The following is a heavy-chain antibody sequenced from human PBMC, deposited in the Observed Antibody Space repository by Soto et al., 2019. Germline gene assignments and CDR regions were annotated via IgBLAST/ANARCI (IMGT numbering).Heavy chain of an antibody. J-gene: IGHJ4*02. CDR1: GYTVTTYY. V-gene: IGHV1-46*01. CDR3: ARGSSSTDRRVDC. D-gene: IGHD1-1*01. CDR2: INPSGGST. Sequence: QVQLVQSGAEVKKPGASVKVSCKASGYTVTTYYMHWVQQAPGPGLARLGVINPSGGSTTCAQKFQGRVTMTRDTSTSTVYMELSSLRSEDTAVYYCARGSSSTDRRVDCWGQGTLITVSS.